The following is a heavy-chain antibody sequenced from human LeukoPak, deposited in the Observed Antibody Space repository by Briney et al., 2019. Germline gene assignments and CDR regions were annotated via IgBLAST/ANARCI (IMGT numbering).Heavy chain of an antibody. J-gene: IGHJ1*01. V-gene: IGHV3-43*02. CDR1: GSTFDDYG. CDR2: ISGDGGST. D-gene: IGHD3-22*01. Sequence: GRSLRLSCAASGSTFDDYGMHWARQAPGKWLEWVSLISGDGGSTYYGDSVKGRFTTSRDNSKNSLYLQMNSLGTEDTALYYCAKDSSGYYYVFQHWGQGTLVTVSS. CDR3: AKDSSGYYYVFQH.